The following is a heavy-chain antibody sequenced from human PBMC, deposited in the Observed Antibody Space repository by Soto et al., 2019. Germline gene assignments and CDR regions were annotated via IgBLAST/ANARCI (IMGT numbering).Heavy chain of an antibody. V-gene: IGHV1-69*01. CDR3: ARAYCSSTSCYYYGMDV. D-gene: IGHD2-2*01. CDR1: GGTFSSYA. J-gene: IGHJ6*02. Sequence: QVQLVQSGAEVKKPGSSVKVSCKASGGTFSSYAISWVRQAPGQGLEWMGGIIPIFGTANYAQKFQGRVTITAVESTSTAYMELSSLRSEDTAVYYCARAYCSSTSCYYYGMDVWGQGTTVTVSS. CDR2: IIPIFGTA.